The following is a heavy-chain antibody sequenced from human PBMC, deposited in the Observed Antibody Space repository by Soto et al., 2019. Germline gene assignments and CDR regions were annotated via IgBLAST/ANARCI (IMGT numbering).Heavy chain of an antibody. CDR1: GGSFSCYY. D-gene: IGHD2-2*01. CDR2: IHHSGRT. J-gene: IGHJ3*02. CDR3: ARGECSSNYCFTRWALDI. Sequence: KPSETLSLTCAVYGGSFSCYYWTWIRQTPGKGLEWIGEIHHSGRTNYNPSLKSRVSISADTSKTQFSLNLTSVTAADTAVYYCARGECSSNYCFTRWALDIWGQGTVVTV. V-gene: IGHV4-34*01.